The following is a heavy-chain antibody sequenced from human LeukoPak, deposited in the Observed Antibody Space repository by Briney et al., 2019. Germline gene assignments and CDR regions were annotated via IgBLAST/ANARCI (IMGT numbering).Heavy chain of an antibody. CDR1: GFTLKNHW. CDR2: IKGDGSET. CDR3: AKDPAPRGAAAYHFDY. D-gene: IGHD6-13*01. Sequence: PGGSLRLSCAASGFTLKNHWMHWVRQAPGKGLVWVSRIKGDGSETSDADSVKGRFTISRDNSKNTLYLQMNSLRAEDTAVYYCAKDPAPRGAAAYHFDYWGQGTLVTVSS. V-gene: IGHV3-74*01. J-gene: IGHJ4*02.